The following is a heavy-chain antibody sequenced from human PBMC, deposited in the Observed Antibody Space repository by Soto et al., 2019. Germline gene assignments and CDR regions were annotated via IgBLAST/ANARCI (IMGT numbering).Heavy chain of an antibody. CDR2: TYYRSKWYN. CDR3: ARDKHDYFNRGIGFDT. J-gene: IGHJ5*02. CDR1: GDSVSTNGAA. V-gene: IGHV6-1*01. Sequence: SQTLSLTCAISGDSVSTNGAAWNWIRQSPSRGLEWLGRTYYRSKWYNDYAVSVKSRITINPDTSKSQFSPQLNSVTPEDTAVNYCARDKHDYFNRGIGFDTWGQGILVTVSS. D-gene: IGHD4-17*01.